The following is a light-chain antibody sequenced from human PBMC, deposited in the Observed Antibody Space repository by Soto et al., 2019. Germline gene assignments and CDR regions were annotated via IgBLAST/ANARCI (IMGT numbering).Light chain of an antibody. CDR3: HQRSTWPFT. V-gene: IGKV3-11*01. J-gene: IGKJ3*01. CDR2: DAS. Sequence: EIVLTQSPATLSLSPGERATLSCRASQSISSYLAWYQQKPDQAPRLLIYDASNRATGIPARFSGSGSGTDFTLTISSLEPEDFAVYYCHQRSTWPFTFGPWTKVAIK. CDR1: QSISSY.